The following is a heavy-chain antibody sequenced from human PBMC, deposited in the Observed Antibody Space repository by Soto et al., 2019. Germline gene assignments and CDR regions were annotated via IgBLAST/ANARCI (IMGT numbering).Heavy chain of an antibody. D-gene: IGHD2-15*01. V-gene: IGHV1-46*03. J-gene: IGHJ4*02. Sequence: QVQLVQSGAEVKKPGASVKVSCKASGYTFTSYYMHWVRQAPGQGLEWMGIINPSGGSTSYAQKFQGRVTMTRDTSTSTVYMELSSLRSEDTAVYYCARDLVYCSGGSCYVDYWGQGTLVTVSS. CDR3: ARDLVYCSGGSCYVDY. CDR2: INPSGGST. CDR1: GYTFTSYY.